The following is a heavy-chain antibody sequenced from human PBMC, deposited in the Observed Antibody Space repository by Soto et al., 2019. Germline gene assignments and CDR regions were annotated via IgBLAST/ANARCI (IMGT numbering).Heavy chain of an antibody. CDR3: ARSGADYDFWSGYSGTPQTADYDYGMDV. Sequence: SVKVSCKASGGTFSSYAISWVRQAPGQGLEWMGGIIPIFGTANYAQKFQGRVTITADKSTSTAYMELSSLRSEDTAVYYCARSGADYDFWSGYSGTPQTADYDYGMDVWGQ. V-gene: IGHV1-69*06. CDR1: GGTFSSYA. CDR2: IIPIFGTA. J-gene: IGHJ6*01. D-gene: IGHD3-3*01.